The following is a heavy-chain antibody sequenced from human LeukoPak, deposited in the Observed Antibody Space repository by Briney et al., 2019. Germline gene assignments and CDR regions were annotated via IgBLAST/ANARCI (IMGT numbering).Heavy chain of an antibody. CDR2: ISWNSGSI. CDR3: AKDKNYGSGSYFDY. D-gene: IGHD3-10*01. J-gene: IGHJ4*02. CDR1: GFTFDNYA. V-gene: IGHV3-9*01. Sequence: PGGSLRLSCAASGFTFDNYAMHWVRQAPGKGLEWVSGISWNSGSIGYADSVKGRFTISRDNAKNSLYLQTNSLRAEDTALYYCAKDKNYGSGSYFDYWGQGTLVTVSS.